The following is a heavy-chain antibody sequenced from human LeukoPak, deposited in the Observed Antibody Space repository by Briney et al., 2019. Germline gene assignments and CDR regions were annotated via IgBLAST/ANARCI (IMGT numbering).Heavy chain of an antibody. J-gene: IGHJ5*02. D-gene: IGHD2-15*01. Sequence: SETLSLTCAVYGGSFSGYYWSWIRQPPGKGLEWIGEINHSESTNYNPSLKSRVTISVDTSKNQFSLKLSSVTAADTAVYYCARETKRRYCSGGSCYSSWFDPWGQGTLVTVSS. V-gene: IGHV4-34*01. CDR1: GGSFSGYY. CDR2: INHSEST. CDR3: ARETKRRYCSGGSCYSSWFDP.